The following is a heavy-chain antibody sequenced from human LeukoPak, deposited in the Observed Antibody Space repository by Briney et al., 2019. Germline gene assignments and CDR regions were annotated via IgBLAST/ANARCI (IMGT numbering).Heavy chain of an antibody. CDR3: ARDLRVVGATKYYGMDV. CDR1: GFTFSSSA. CDR2: IYSGGST. V-gene: IGHV3-53*01. J-gene: IGHJ6*02. Sequence: GGSLRLSCAASGFTFSSSAMSWVRQAPGKGLEWVSVIYSGGSTYYADSVKGRFTISRDNSKNTLYLQMNSLRAEDTAVYYCARDLRVVGATKYYGMDVWGQGTTVTVSS. D-gene: IGHD1-26*01.